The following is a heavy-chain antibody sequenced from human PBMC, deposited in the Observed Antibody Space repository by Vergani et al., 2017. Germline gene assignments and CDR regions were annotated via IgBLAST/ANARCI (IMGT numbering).Heavy chain of an antibody. Sequence: QVQLQESGPGLVKPSETLSLTCSVSGYSISRGYYWGWIRQPPGKGLEWIATVFHSGSAYYNPSLRRRVTISVETSKNQFSLRLTTLTAADTAVYYCASGYCSSTSCYAPYYYYGMDVWGQGTTVTVSS. J-gene: IGHJ6*02. CDR3: ASGYCSSTSCYAPYYYYGMDV. CDR2: VFHSGSA. D-gene: IGHD2-2*03. CDR1: GYSISRGYY. V-gene: IGHV4-38-2*02.